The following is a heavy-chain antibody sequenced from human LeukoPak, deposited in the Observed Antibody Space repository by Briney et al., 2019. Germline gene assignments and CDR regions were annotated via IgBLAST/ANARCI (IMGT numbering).Heavy chain of an antibody. Sequence: SSETLSLTCAVYGGSLSGYYWSWIRQPPGKGLEWIASIYYTGSTYYNPSLESRVTISVDTSKNQFSLKLSSVTAADTAVYYCARHKGSYSSSWYGGFDYWGQGTLVTVSS. J-gene: IGHJ4*02. V-gene: IGHV4-34*01. CDR2: IYYTGST. CDR1: GGSLSGYY. CDR3: ARHKGSYSSSWYGGFDY. D-gene: IGHD6-13*01.